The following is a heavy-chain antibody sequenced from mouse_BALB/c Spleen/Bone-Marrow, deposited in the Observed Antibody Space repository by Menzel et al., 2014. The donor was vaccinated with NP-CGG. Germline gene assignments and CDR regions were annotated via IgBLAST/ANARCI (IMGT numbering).Heavy chain of an antibody. CDR2: IDPYSGGT. CDR3: SGGVLAYIDY. D-gene: IGHD2-14*01. V-gene: IGHV1S135*01. CDR1: GYAFTNYN. J-gene: IGHJ2*01. Sequence: VQLQPSGPELVKPGASVKVSCKASGYAFTNYNMNWVKQSHGKSLEWIGYIDPYSGGTNYNQKFRCKATLTVDKSSSTAYMHLNSLTSEDSAVYYCSGGVLAYIDYWGQGTTLTVSS.